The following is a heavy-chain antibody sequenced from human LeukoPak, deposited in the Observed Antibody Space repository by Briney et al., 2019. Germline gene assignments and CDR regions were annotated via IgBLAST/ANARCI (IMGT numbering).Heavy chain of an antibody. CDR1: GFTFDDYG. D-gene: IGHD6-19*01. CDR2: INWNGGST. J-gene: IGHJ4*02. Sequence: GGSLRLSCAASGFTFDDYGMSWVRQAPGKGLEWVSGINWNGGSTGYADSVKGRFTISRDNAKNSLYLQMNSLRAEDTALYYCARVGYSSGRYYFDYWGQGTLVTVSS. CDR3: ARVGYSSGRYYFDY. V-gene: IGHV3-20*04.